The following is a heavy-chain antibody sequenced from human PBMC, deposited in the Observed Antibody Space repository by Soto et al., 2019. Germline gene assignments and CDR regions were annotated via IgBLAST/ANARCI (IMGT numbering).Heavy chain of an antibody. Sequence: GGSLRLSCAASGFSFSTYTMSWVRRAPGKGLEWVSAIGGSGGSPSYADSVQGRFTISRDNPKKTLYLQMNSLRAEDTAVYYCAKARCTTSNCYVPDYWGQGTLVTVSS. CDR2: IGGSGGSP. CDR1: GFSFSTYT. J-gene: IGHJ4*02. CDR3: AKARCTTSNCYVPDY. V-gene: IGHV3-23*01. D-gene: IGHD2-8*01.